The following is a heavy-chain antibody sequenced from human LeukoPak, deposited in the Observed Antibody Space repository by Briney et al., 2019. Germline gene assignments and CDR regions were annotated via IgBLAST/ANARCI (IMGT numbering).Heavy chain of an antibody. Sequence: PSETLSLTCAVYGGSFSGYYWSWIRQPPGKGLEWIGEINHSGSTNYNPSLKSRVTISVDTSKSQFSLKLSSVTAAGTAVYYCARSELLWFGGVNSGFDYWGQGTLVTVSS. J-gene: IGHJ4*02. V-gene: IGHV4-34*01. CDR2: INHSGST. CDR1: GGSFSGYY. CDR3: ARSELLWFGGVNSGFDY. D-gene: IGHD3-10*01.